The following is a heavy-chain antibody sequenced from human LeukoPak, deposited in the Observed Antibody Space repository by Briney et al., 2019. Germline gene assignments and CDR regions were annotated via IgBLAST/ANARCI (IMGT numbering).Heavy chain of an antibody. CDR2: ITGSSTWT. J-gene: IGHJ2*01. CDR3: ARELVSLGTGYFDL. D-gene: IGHD7-27*01. V-gene: IGHV3-23*01. Sequence: GGSLRLSCEASGFTFRTYGMTWVRQAPGKGLEWVSGITGSSTWTYYAVSVKGRFTISRDNSKNTLHLQMDSLRAEDTAIYYCARELVSLGTGYFDLWGRGTLVTVSS. CDR1: GFTFRTYG.